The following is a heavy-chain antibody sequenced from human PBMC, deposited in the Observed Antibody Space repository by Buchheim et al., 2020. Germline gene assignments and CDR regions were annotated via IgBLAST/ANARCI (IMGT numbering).Heavy chain of an antibody. Sequence: EVQLVESGGGLVQPGGSLRLSCAASGFTFSSYEMNWVRQAPGKGLEWVSYISSSGSTIYYADSVKGRFTISRDNAKNSLYLQMNSLRAEDTAVYYCARDRAQSHDSMGPPEYSSSWYNFDYWGQGTL. CDR3: ARDRAQSHDSMGPPEYSSSWYNFDY. CDR2: ISSSGSTI. CDR1: GFTFSSYE. V-gene: IGHV3-48*03. J-gene: IGHJ4*02. D-gene: IGHD6-13*01.